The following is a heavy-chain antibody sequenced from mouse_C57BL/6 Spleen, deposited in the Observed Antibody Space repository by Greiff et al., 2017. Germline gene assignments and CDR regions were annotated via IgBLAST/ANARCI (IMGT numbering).Heavy chain of an antibody. CDR2: ILPGSGST. CDR3: ARHYGSSLTGYCDV. J-gene: IGHJ1*03. D-gene: IGHD1-1*01. CDR1: GYTFTGYW. V-gene: IGHV1-9*01. Sequence: QFQLQQSGAELMKPGASVKLSCKATGYTFTGYWIEWVKQRPGHGLEWIGEILPGSGSTNYTEKFKGKATFTADTSSNTAYMQLSSLTTEDSAIYYCARHYGSSLTGYCDVWGTGTTVTGSS.